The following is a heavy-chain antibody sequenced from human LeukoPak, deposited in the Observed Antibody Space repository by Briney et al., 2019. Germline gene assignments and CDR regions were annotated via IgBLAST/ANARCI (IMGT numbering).Heavy chain of an antibody. Sequence: ASVKVSCKASGYTFTSYDINWVRQATGQGLEWMGWMNPNSGNTGYAQKFQGRVTMTRNTSISTAYMELSSLRSEDTAVYYCARVDCSGGSCYSGIDYWGQGTLVTVSS. CDR3: ARVDCSGGSCYSGIDY. J-gene: IGHJ4*02. CDR1: GYTFTSYD. D-gene: IGHD2-15*01. V-gene: IGHV1-8*01. CDR2: MNPNSGNT.